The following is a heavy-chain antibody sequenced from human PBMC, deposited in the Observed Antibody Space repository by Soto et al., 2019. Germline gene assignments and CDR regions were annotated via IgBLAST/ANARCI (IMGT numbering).Heavy chain of an antibody. J-gene: IGHJ4*02. V-gene: IGHV3-33*01. CDR1: GFTFSSYG. CDR3: ARDPALYSYGSWGIDY. CDR2: IWYDGSNK. D-gene: IGHD5-18*01. Sequence: QVQLVESGGGVVQPGRSLRLSCAASGFTFSSYGMHWVRQAPGKGLEWVAVIWYDGSNKYYADSVKGRFTISRDNSKNTLYLQMNSLRAEDTAVYYGARDPALYSYGSWGIDYWGQGTLVTVSS.